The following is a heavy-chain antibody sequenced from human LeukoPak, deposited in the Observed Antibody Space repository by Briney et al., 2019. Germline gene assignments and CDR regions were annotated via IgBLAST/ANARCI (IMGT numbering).Heavy chain of an antibody. CDR3: ARDGPYDSDAFHF. D-gene: IGHD3-22*01. V-gene: IGHV4-59*12. J-gene: IGHJ3*01. CDR2: IYYSGST. Sequence: SETLSLTCTVSGGSISSYYWSWIRQPPGKGLGWIGYIYYSGSTNYNPSLKSRVTISVDTSKNQFSLQLSSVTAADTAVYFCARDGPYDSDAFHFWGQGTVVAVSS. CDR1: GGSISSYY.